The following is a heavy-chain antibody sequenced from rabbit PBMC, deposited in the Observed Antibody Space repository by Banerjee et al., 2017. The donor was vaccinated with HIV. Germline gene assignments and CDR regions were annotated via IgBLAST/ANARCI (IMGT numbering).Heavy chain of an antibody. J-gene: IGHJ4*01. CDR2: IDIVNNHI. Sequence: QEQLEESGGDLVKPEGSLTLTCTASGFSFSANVWICWVRQAPGKGLEWIGCIDIVNNHIYYASWAKGRFTISKTSSTTVDLKMTSLTAADTATYFCARTSIYGYVHYAPYYFNLWGQGTLVTVS. CDR1: GFSFSANVW. V-gene: IGHV1S45*01. D-gene: IGHD6-1*01. CDR3: ARTSIYGYVHYAPYYFNL.